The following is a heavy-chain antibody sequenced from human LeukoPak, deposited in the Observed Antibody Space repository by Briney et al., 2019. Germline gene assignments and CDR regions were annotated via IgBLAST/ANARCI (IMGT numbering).Heavy chain of an antibody. Sequence: GASVKVSCKASGYTFTGYYMHWVRQAPGQGLEWMGWINPNSGGTNYAPKFQGRVTMTRDTSISTAYMELSRLRSDDTAVYYCARVAVAGTCYFDYWGQGTLVTVPS. CDR2: INPNSGGT. CDR3: ARVAVAGTCYFDY. V-gene: IGHV1-2*02. CDR1: GYTFTGYY. J-gene: IGHJ4*02. D-gene: IGHD6-19*01.